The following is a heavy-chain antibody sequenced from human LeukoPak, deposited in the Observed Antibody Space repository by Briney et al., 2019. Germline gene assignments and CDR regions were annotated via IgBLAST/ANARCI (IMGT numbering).Heavy chain of an antibody. CDR1: GYTFTGYY. CDR2: INPNSGGT. V-gene: IGHV1-2*02. J-gene: IGHJ1*01. Sequence: GASVKVSCEASGYTFTGYYMHWVRQAPGQGLEWMGWINPNSGGTNYAQKFQGRVTMTRDTSISTAYMELSRLRSDDTAVYYCARDPLPRYYYDSSGYYRYFQHWGQGTLVTVSS. D-gene: IGHD3-22*01. CDR3: ARDPLPRYYYDSSGYYRYFQH.